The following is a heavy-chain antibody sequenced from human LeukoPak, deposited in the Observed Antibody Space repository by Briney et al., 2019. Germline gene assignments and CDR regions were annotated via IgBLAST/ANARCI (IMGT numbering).Heavy chain of an antibody. CDR1: GYSFTSYW. D-gene: IGHD6-19*01. CDR2: IYPGDSDT. J-gene: IGHJ4*02. V-gene: IGHV5-51*01. CDR3: ARQSQQWLVRGGSDY. Sequence: GESLKISCKGSGYSFTSYWIGWVRQMPGKGLEWMGIIYPGDSDTRYSPSFQGQVTISADKSISTAYLQWSSLKASDTAMYYCARQSQQWLVRGGSDYWGQGTLVTVSS.